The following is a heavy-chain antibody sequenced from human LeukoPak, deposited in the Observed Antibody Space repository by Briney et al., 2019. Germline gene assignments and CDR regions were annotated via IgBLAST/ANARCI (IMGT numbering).Heavy chain of an antibody. CDR1: GFTFSSYA. J-gene: IGHJ5*02. CDR2: ISYDGSNK. D-gene: IGHD3-10*01. V-gene: IGHV3-30*04. CDR3: ARGGGGDSSGRNWFDP. Sequence: PGGSLRLSCAASGFTFSSYAMHWVRQAPGKGLEWVAVISYDGSNKYYADSVKGRFTISRDNSKNTLYLQMNSLRAEDTAVYYCARGGGGDSSGRNWFDPWGQGTLVTVSS.